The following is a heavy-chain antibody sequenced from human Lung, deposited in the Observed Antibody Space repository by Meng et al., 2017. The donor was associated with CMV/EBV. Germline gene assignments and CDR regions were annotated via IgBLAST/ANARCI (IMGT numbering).Heavy chain of an antibody. Sequence: GGSLRLSCAASGFTFSSYGMHWVRQAPGKGLEWVAFIRYDGSNKYYADSVKGRFTISRDNSKNTLYLQMNSLRAEDTAVYYCAKDRIAARRGYFDYWGQGTLVXVSS. D-gene: IGHD6-6*01. J-gene: IGHJ4*02. V-gene: IGHV3-30*02. CDR1: GFTFSSYG. CDR2: IRYDGSNK. CDR3: AKDRIAARRGYFDY.